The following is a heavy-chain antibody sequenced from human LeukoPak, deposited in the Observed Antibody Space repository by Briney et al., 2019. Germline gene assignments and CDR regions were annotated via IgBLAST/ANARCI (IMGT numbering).Heavy chain of an antibody. V-gene: IGHV3-30*04. CDR1: GFTFSSYA. Sequence: PGGSLGLSCAASGFTFSSYAMHWVRQAPGKGLEWVAVISYDGSNKYYADSVKGRFTISRDNSKNTLYLQMNSLRAEDTAVYYCARDGGYSYGYYYYYMDVWGKGTTVTVSS. J-gene: IGHJ6*03. CDR3: ARDGGYSYGYYYYYMDV. CDR2: ISYDGSNK. D-gene: IGHD5-18*01.